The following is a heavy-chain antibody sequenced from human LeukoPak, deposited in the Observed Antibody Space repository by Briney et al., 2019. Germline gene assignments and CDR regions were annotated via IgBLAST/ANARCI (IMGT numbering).Heavy chain of an antibody. Sequence: GESLKISCKGSGYSFTSYWIGWVRQMPGKGLEWMGIIYPGDSDTRYSPSFQGQVTISADKSISTAYLQWSSLKASDTAIYYCARHGAAGKYYYYYMDVWGKGTTVTVSS. V-gene: IGHV5-51*01. CDR2: IYPGDSDT. CDR1: GYSFTSYW. CDR3: ARHGAAGKYYYYYMDV. D-gene: IGHD6-13*01. J-gene: IGHJ6*03.